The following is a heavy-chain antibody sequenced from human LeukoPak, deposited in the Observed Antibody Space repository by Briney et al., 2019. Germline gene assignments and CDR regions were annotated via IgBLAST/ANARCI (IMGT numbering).Heavy chain of an antibody. V-gene: IGHV3-33*01. Sequence: PGGSLRLSCAASGFIFSNYGMHWVRQAPGKGLEWVAGIWYDGYNKFYADSAKGRFTISRDNSKNTLYLQMSSLRADDTAVYYCARATGTPLDYWGQGTLVTVSS. D-gene: IGHD3-9*01. CDR1: GFIFSNYG. CDR3: ARATGTPLDY. J-gene: IGHJ4*02. CDR2: IWYDGYNK.